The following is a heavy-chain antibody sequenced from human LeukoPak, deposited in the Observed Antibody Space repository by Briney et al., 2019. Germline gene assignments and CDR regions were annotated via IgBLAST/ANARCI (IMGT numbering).Heavy chain of an antibody. J-gene: IGHJ6*03. CDR2: IYYSGST. D-gene: IGHD6-6*01. V-gene: IGHV4-59*01. CDR1: GFTFSNAW. CDR3: ARRRQLVQGNYYYYYYMDV. Sequence: PGGSLRLSCAASGFTFSNAWMSWVRQAPGKGLEWIGYIYYSGSTNYNPSLKSRVTISVDTSKNQFSLKLSSVTAADTAVYYCARRRQLVQGNYYYYYYMDVWGKGTTVTVSS.